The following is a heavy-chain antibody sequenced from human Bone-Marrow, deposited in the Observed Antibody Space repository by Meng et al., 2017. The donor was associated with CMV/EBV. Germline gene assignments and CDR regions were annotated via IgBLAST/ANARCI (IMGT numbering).Heavy chain of an antibody. CDR3: AKERAWFGELPLLFGD. CDR2: ISGSGGST. D-gene: IGHD3-10*01. J-gene: IGHJ4*02. V-gene: IGHV3-23*01. Sequence: GESLKISCAASGFTFSSYAMSWVRQAPGKGLEWVSAISGSGGSTYYADSVKGRFTISRDNSKNTLYLQMNSLRAEDTAVYYCAKERAWFGELPLLFGDWGQGKLVTVSS. CDR1: GFTFSSYA.